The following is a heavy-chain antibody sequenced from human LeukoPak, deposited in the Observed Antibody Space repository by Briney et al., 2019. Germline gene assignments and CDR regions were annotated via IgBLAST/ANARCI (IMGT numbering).Heavy chain of an antibody. CDR3: AREAGGIGTSCYEY. CDR1: GFTFNTSL. Sequence: GTSLRLFCAASGFTFNTSLMHWVRQAPGKGLEWVALISFDGTYRYYTDSLKGRFTISGDNSKNTVYLQMNSLRTDDTAIYYCAREAGGIGTSCYEYWGQGTLVTVSS. D-gene: IGHD2-2*01. J-gene: IGHJ4*02. CDR2: ISFDGTYR. V-gene: IGHV3-30*03.